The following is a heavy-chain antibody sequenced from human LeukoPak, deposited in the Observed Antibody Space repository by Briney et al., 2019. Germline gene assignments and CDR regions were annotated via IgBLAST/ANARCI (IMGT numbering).Heavy chain of an antibody. CDR3: AKERGVYGSFDY. CDR1: GLTYSVYS. CDR2: ISITSSTI. V-gene: IGHV3-48*02. D-gene: IGHD2-8*01. Sequence: GGALRLSCAASGLTYSVYSMNWVRQAPGPGLEWSSYISITSSTIHYADSVKGRFTISRDNVKNSLFLQMNSLSDEDTAVYYCAKERGVYGSFDYWGQGTLVTVSS. J-gene: IGHJ4*02.